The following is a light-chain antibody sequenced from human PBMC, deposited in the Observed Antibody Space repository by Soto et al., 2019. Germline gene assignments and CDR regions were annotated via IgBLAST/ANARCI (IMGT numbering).Light chain of an antibody. CDR1: SSDVGGYNY. CDR2: DVS. Sequence: QSALTQPASVSGSPGPSITISCTGTSSDVGGYNYVSWYQQHPGKAPKLMIYDVSNRPSGVSNRFSGSKSGNTASLTISGLQAEDEADYYCSSYTSSSTPFYVFGTGTQLTVL. CDR3: SSYTSSSTPFYV. J-gene: IGLJ1*01. V-gene: IGLV2-14*01.